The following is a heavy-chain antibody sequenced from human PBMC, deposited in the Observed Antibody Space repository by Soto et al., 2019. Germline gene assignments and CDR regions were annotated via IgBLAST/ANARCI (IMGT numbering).Heavy chain of an antibody. CDR1: GFTVSSCE. V-gene: IGHV3-48*03. CDR2: INTGGVT. Sequence: GGSLRLSCTASGFTVSSCEMNWVRQAPGKGLEWVSYINTGGVTFYTDSVKGRFTISRDNAQNSLLLQMNRLRAEDTAVYYCTRDKGDEVAYGMDVWGQGTTVTVSS. D-gene: IGHD3-16*01. J-gene: IGHJ6*02. CDR3: TRDKGDEVAYGMDV.